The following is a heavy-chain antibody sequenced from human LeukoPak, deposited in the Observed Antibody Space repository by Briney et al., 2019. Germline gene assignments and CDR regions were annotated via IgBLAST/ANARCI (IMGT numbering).Heavy chain of an antibody. CDR3: ARTRGRKNNSGWQGLTPVPPFDP. Sequence: ASVKVSCKASGYTFTSYYMRWVRQAPGQGLEWMGIINPSGGSTSYAQKFQGRVTMTRDTSTSTVYMELSSLRSEDTAVYYCARTRGRKNNSGWQGLTPVPPFDPWGQGTLVTVSS. CDR2: INPSGGST. V-gene: IGHV1-46*01. D-gene: IGHD6-19*01. J-gene: IGHJ5*02. CDR1: GYTFTSYY.